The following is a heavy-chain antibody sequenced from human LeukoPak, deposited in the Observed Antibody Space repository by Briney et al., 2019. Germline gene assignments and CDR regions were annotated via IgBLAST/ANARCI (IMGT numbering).Heavy chain of an antibody. D-gene: IGHD3-22*01. Sequence: HGESLKISCKGSGYSFTTYWIGWVRQLPGKGLEWMGIIYPGDSDIRYSPSFQGQVTFSADKSISTAYLQWSSLKASDTAMYYCARLEKGTMIYWGQGTLVTVSS. V-gene: IGHV5-51*01. CDR3: ARLEKGTMIY. CDR2: IYPGDSDI. J-gene: IGHJ1*01. CDR1: GYSFTTYW.